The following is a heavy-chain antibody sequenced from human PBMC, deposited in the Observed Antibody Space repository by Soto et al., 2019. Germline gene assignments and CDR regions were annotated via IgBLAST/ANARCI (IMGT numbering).Heavy chain of an antibody. CDR3: ARHRGSSGDPYYFYGMEV. CDR2: IYPGDSDT. D-gene: IGHD6-6*01. J-gene: IGHJ6*02. Sequence: GESLKISCKGSGYSFTSYWIGWVRQMPGKGLEWMGIIYPGDSDTRYSPSFQGQVTISADKSISTAYLQWSSLKASDTAMYYCARHRGSSGDPYYFYGMEVVGQGTTVNVFS. CDR1: GYSFTSYW. V-gene: IGHV5-51*01.